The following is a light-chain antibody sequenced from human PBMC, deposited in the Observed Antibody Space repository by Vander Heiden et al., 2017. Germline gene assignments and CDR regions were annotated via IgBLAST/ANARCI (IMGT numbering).Light chain of an antibody. V-gene: IGKV3-11*01. Sequence: EIVLTQSPATLSLSPGERATLSCRASQSVSSYLAWYQQKPGQAPRLLIYDASNRATGIPARFSGSGYGTDFTLTISSLEPEDFAVYYCQQRSNWPLITFGQGTLMEIK. CDR1: QSVSSY. CDR3: QQRSNWPLIT. J-gene: IGKJ5*01. CDR2: DAS.